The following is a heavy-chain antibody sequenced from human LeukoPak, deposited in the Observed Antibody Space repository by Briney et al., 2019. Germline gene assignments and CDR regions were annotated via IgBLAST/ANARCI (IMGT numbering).Heavy chain of an antibody. V-gene: IGHV3-23*01. CDR2: ISGSGGST. CDR3: AKGFLGFFYDSSAYYYMDV. J-gene: IGHJ6*03. CDR1: GFTFSSYA. D-gene: IGHD3-22*01. Sequence: PGGSLRLSCAASGFTFSSYATSWVRQAPGKGLEWVSAISGSGGSTYYADSVKGRFTISRDNSKNTLYLQMNSLRAEDTAVYYCAKGFLGFFYDSSAYYYMDVWGKGTTVTVSS.